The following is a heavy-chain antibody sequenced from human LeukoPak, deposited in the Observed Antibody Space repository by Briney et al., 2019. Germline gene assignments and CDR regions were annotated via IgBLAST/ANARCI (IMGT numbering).Heavy chain of an antibody. CDR3: AERGIRYFDYYYYGMDV. D-gene: IGHD3-9*01. Sequence: SVKVSCKASGGTFGSYAISWVRQAPGQGLEWMGGIIPIFGTANYAQKFQGRVTITADESTSTAYMELSSLRSEDTAVFYCAERGIRYFDYYYYGMDVWGQGTTVTVSS. V-gene: IGHV1-69*13. J-gene: IGHJ6*02. CDR2: IIPIFGTA. CDR1: GGTFGSYA.